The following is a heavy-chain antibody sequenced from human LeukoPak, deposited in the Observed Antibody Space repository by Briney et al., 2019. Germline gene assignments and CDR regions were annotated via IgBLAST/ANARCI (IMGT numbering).Heavy chain of an antibody. CDR1: GYTLTELS. Sequence: ASVKVSCKVSGYTLTELSVHWVRQAPGKGIEWMGGFDPEDGETIYAQKLQGRVTMAEDTSTDTAYMELSSLRSEDTDMYYCTTVGLGTTPFPRLGWGFDPWGQGTLVTVSS. J-gene: IGHJ5*02. V-gene: IGHV1-24*01. CDR3: TTVGLGTTPFPRLGWGFDP. CDR2: FDPEDGET. D-gene: IGHD3/OR15-3a*01.